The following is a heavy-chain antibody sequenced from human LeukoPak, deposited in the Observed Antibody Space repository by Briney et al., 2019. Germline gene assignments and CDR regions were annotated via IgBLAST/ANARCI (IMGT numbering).Heavy chain of an antibody. CDR1: GYTFTGYY. CDR2: INPNSGGT. V-gene: IGHV1-2*02. Sequence: ASVKVSCKASGYTFTGYYMHWVRQAPGQGLEWMGWINPNSGGTNYAQKFQGRVTMTRDTSISTAYMELSRLRSDDTAVYYCARDGSSSWYLLGALEYYFDYWGQGTLVTVSS. CDR3: ARDGSSSWYLLGALEYYFDY. J-gene: IGHJ4*02. D-gene: IGHD6-13*01.